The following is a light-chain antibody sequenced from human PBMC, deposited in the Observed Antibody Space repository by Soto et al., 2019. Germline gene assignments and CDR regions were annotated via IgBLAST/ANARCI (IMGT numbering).Light chain of an antibody. V-gene: IGLV2-8*01. J-gene: IGLJ2*01. CDR3: SSYAGSTVV. CDR2: EVS. CDR1: SSDVGGYNY. Sequence: QSALTQPPSASGSPGQSVTISCTGTSSDVGGYNYVSWYQQHPGKAPKLMIYEVSKRPSGVPDRFSGSKSGNTASLTVPGLQAEDEADYYCSSYAGSTVVFGGGTQLTVL.